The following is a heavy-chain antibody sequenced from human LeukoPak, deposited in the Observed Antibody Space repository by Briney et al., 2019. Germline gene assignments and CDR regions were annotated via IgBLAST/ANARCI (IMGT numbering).Heavy chain of an antibody. CDR1: GDSISSAYS. V-gene: IGHV4-30-2*01. CDR2: IYHTGST. D-gene: IGHD1-26*01. CDR3: ARVVGATSHDTFDV. J-gene: IGHJ3*01. Sequence: SQTLSLTCAVSGDSISSAYSWSWIRQPPGKGLQWIGYIYHTGSTSYNPSLKTRVTISIDRPRNHFSLKLSSVTAADTAMYYCARVVGATSHDTFDVWGQGTMVTVSS.